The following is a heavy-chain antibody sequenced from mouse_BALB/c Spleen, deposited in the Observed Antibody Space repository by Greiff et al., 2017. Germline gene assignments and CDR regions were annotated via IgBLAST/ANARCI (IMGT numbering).Heavy chain of an antibody. V-gene: IGHV5-4*02. CDR3: ARDRGTATYFDV. Sequence: EVKLMESGGGLVKPGGSLKLSCAASGFTFSDYYMYWVRQTPEKRLEWVATISDGGSYTYYPDSVKGRFTISRDNAKNNLYLQMSSLKSEDTAMYYCARDRGTATYFDVWGAGTTVTVSS. CDR1: GFTFSDYY. D-gene: IGHD1-2*01. J-gene: IGHJ1*01. CDR2: ISDGGSYT.